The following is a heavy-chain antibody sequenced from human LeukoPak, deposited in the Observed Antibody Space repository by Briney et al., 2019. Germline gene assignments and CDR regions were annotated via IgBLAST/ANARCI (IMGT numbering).Heavy chain of an antibody. CDR1: GYTFSSYG. D-gene: IGHD3-16*02. CDR3: ARDQYDSVWGSYRPYFDF. J-gene: IGHJ4*02. CDR2: ISPYTSDT. Sequence: ASVKVSCKASGYTFSSYGISWVRQAPGQGLEWMGSISPYTSDTKYAERLQDRVIMTTDTSTRTAYMEPRSLKSDDTAVFYCARDQYDSVWGSYRPYFDFWGQGTLVTVSS. V-gene: IGHV1-18*04.